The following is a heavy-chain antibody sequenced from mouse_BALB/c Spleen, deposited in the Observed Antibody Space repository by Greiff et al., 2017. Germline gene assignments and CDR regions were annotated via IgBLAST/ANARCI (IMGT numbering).Heavy chain of an antibody. J-gene: IGHJ4*01. Sequence: VQLQQSGAELVMPGASVKLSCTASGFNIKDTYMHWVKQRPEQGLEWIGRIDPANGNTKYDPKFQGKATITADTSSNTAYLQLSSLTSEDTAVYYCAREGYDGSYAMDYWGQGTSVTVSS. CDR3: AREGYDGSYAMDY. V-gene: IGHV14-3*02. CDR1: GFNIKDTY. D-gene: IGHD2-14*01. CDR2: IDPANGNT.